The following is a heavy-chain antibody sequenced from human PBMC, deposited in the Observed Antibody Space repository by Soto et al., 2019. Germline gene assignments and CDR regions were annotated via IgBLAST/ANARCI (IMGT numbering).Heavy chain of an antibody. J-gene: IGHJ4*02. CDR3: ARASLYGDYGGYYFDY. Sequence: GGSLRLSCAASGFTFSSYAMHWVRQAPGKGLEWVAVISYDGSNKYYADSVKGRFTISRDNSKNTLYLQMNSLRAEDTAVYYCARASLYGDYGGYYFDYWGQGTLVTVSS. CDR1: GFTFSSYA. D-gene: IGHD4-17*01. CDR2: ISYDGSNK. V-gene: IGHV3-30-3*01.